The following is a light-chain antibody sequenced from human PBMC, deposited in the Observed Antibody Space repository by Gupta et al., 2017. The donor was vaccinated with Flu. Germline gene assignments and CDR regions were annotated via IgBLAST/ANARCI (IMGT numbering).Light chain of an antibody. Sequence: DIQMTQSPSTLSASVGDRVTIPCRASQSLNNWLAWFQQKPGQAPKLLIYRVSNLESGVPSRFSGSGFGTEFTLTISSLQPDDSATYYCQQYNSYVWTFGQGTKVEIK. CDR2: RVS. CDR3: QQYNSYVWT. CDR1: QSLNNW. J-gene: IGKJ1*01. V-gene: IGKV1-5*03.